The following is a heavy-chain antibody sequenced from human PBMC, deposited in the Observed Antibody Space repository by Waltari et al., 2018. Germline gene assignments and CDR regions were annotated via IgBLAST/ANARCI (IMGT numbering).Heavy chain of an antibody. CDR3: AREGRYYYMDV. J-gene: IGHJ6*03. V-gene: IGHV4-30-2*01. CDR2: IYHSGST. Sequence: QLQLQESGSGLVKPSQTLSLTCAVSGGSISSGGYSWSWIRQPPGKGLEWIGYIYHSGSTYDNPSLKSRVTISVDRSKNQFSLKLSSVTAADTVVYYCAREGRYYYMDVWGKGTTVTVSS. CDR1: GGSISSGGYS.